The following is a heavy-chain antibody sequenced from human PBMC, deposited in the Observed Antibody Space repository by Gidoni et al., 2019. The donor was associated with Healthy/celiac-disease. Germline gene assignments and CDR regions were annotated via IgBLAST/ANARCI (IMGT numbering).Heavy chain of an antibody. CDR2: ISYDGSNK. J-gene: IGHJ6*03. CDR1: GFTFSRYV. D-gene: IGHD6-19*01. Sequence: QVQLVESGGGVVQPGRSLRLSCAAPGFTFSRYVMHWGRQAPGKGLEWVAVISYDGSNKYYADSVKGRFTISRDNSKNTLYLQMNSLRAEDTAVYYCAKEKQWLVGGYYYYYMDVWGKGTTVTVSS. CDR3: AKEKQWLVGGYYYYYMDV. V-gene: IGHV3-30*18.